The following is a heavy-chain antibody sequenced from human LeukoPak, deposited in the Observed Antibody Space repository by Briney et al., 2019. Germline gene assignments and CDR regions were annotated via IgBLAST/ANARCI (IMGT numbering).Heavy chain of an antibody. CDR2: FDFEDGET. J-gene: IGHJ4*02. CDR1: GYSLSELS. D-gene: IGHD1-26*01. V-gene: IGHV1-24*01. CDR3: ATEAPPSGTYSVHFDS. Sequence: ASVKVSCKVSGYSLSELSIHWVRQAPGKGLEWMGGFDFEDGETLYAQKFRGRLTVTEDASTDTSYMKLSSLAYDDTAVYYCATEAPPSGTYSVHFDSWGQGTLVTVSS.